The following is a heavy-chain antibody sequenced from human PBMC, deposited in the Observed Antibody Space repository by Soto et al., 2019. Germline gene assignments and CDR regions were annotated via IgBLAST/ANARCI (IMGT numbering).Heavy chain of an antibody. D-gene: IGHD2-2*01. V-gene: IGHV3-33*01. CDR2: IWYDGSNK. Sequence: QVQLVKSGGGVVQPGRSLRLSCAASGFTFSSYGMHWVRQAPGKGLEWVAVIWYDGSNKYYADSVKGRFTISRDNSKNTLYLQMNSLRAEDTAVYYCARDRGDIVVVPAAMRYYYYGIDVWRQGTTVTVSS. J-gene: IGHJ6*02. CDR3: ARDRGDIVVVPAAMRYYYYGIDV. CDR1: GFTFSSYG.